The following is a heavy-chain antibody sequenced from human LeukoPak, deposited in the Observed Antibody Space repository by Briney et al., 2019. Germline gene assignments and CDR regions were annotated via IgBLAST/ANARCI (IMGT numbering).Heavy chain of an antibody. D-gene: IGHD4-17*01. J-gene: IGHJ4*02. V-gene: IGHV4-61*02. CDR1: GGSISSGSYY. Sequence: SQTLSLTCTVSGGSISSGSYYWSWIRQPAGKGLEWIGRIYTSGSTNYNPSLKSRVTISVDTSKNQFSLKLSSVTAADTAVYYCARAYGDYVDYWGQGTLVTVSS. CDR3: ARAYGDYVDY. CDR2: IYTSGST.